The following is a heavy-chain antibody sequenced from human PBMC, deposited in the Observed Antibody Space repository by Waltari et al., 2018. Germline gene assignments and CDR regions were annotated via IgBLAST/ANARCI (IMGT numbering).Heavy chain of an antibody. CDR1: GFTFSRYW. D-gene: IGHD3-22*01. CDR2: FRSDGSST. CDR3: ARVATKTYSSPVPGRPYYYGMDV. J-gene: IGHJ6*02. V-gene: IGHV3-74*01. Sequence: EEQLVESGGGLAQPGESLRLSCAASGFTFSRYWMDWVRQAPGKGLVWVSRFRSDGSSTTYADSVKGRFTISRDNAKNTLYVQMNRLRAEDTAVYYCARVATKTYSSPVPGRPYYYGMDVWGQGTTVTVSS.